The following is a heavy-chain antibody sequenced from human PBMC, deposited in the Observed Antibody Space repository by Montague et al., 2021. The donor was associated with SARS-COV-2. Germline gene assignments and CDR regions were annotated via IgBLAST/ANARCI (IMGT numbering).Heavy chain of an antibody. V-gene: IGHV4-31*03. CDR1: GGSISSGDYY. Sequence: TLSLTCTVSGGSISSGDYYWSWIRQHPGKGLEWIGYIYYSGSTYYNPSLKSRVTISVDTSKNQFSLKLSSVTAADTAVYYCARANITMIVVVSAFDIWGQGTMVTVSS. J-gene: IGHJ3*02. D-gene: IGHD3-22*01. CDR2: IYYSGST. CDR3: ARANITMIVVVSAFDI.